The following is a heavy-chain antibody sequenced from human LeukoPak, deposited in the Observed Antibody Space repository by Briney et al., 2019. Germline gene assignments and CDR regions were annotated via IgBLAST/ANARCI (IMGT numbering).Heavy chain of an antibody. Sequence: PGGSLRLSCAASGLTFNTYTMNWVRQAPGKGLEWVSSISTSSAHTHYADSVKGRFTISRDNAKNSLYLQMNSLRAEDTAVYYCASLIAATQWGPLDYWGQGTLVTVSS. CDR1: GLTFNTYT. D-gene: IGHD6-13*01. CDR2: ISTSSAHT. J-gene: IGHJ4*02. CDR3: ASLIAATQWGPLDY. V-gene: IGHV3-21*01.